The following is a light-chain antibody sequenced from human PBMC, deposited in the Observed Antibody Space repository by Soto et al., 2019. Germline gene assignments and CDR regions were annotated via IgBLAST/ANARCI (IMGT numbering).Light chain of an antibody. CDR1: QDINSY. CDR2: AGT. V-gene: IGKV1-9*01. CDR3: QQLHVYPST. Sequence: IQLTQSPSSLSASVGDRVTITCRASQDINSYLAWYQQKPGKAPNLVIYAGTSLQSGVPSRFRGSGSGTEFTLTISSLQPEDFATYYCQQLHVYPSTFGGGTKVE. J-gene: IGKJ4*01.